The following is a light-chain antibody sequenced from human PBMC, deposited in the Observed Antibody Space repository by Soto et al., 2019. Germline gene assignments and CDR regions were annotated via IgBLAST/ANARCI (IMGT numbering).Light chain of an antibody. V-gene: IGKV3-20*01. Sequence: IVLTQSPGTLCLSPGERATLSCRASQSVSSSSLAWYQQKPGQAPRLLIYGASSRATGIPDRFSGSGSGTDFTLTISRLEPEDFAVYYCQQYGSSGTFGQGTKVDIK. CDR1: QSVSSSS. CDR2: GAS. CDR3: QQYGSSGT. J-gene: IGKJ1*01.